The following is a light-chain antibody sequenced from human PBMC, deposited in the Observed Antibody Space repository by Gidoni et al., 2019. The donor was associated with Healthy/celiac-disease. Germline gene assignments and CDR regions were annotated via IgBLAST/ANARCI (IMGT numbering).Light chain of an antibody. Sequence: DIRMTQSPSSLSASVGDRVTITCQASQNISNYLNWYQQKPGNAPKLLIYDASNLETGVPSRFSGSGSGTDFTLTISSLQPEDIATYYCQQYDNYPFTFGQGTKVEIK. CDR2: DAS. V-gene: IGKV1-33*01. CDR3: QQYDNYPFT. J-gene: IGKJ1*01. CDR1: QNISNY.